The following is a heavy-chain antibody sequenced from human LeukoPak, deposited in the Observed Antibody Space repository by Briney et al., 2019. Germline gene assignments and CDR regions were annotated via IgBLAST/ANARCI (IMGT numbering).Heavy chain of an antibody. V-gene: IGHV1-69*06. Sequence: ASVTVSCKASGGTFSSYAISWMRQAPGQGLEWMGGIIPIFGTANYAQKFQGRVTITADKSTSTAYMELSSLRSEDTAVYYCAREEYCSGGSCYSRAFGIWGQGTMVTVSS. J-gene: IGHJ3*02. CDR2: IIPIFGTA. CDR1: GGTFSSYA. D-gene: IGHD2-15*01. CDR3: AREEYCSGGSCYSRAFGI.